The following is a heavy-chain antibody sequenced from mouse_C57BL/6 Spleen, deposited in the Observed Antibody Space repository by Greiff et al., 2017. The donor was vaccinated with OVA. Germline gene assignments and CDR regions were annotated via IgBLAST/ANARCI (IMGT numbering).Heavy chain of an antibody. V-gene: IGHV1-69*01. J-gene: IGHJ3*01. Sequence: QVQLQQSGAELVMPGASVKLSCKASGYTFTSYWMHWVKQRPGQGLEWIGEIDPSDSYTNYNQKFKGKSTLTVDKSSSTAYMQLSSLTSEDSAVYYCATLITTGGAYWGQGTLVTVSA. CDR3: ATLITTGGAY. CDR2: IDPSDSYT. D-gene: IGHD1-1*01. CDR1: GYTFTSYW.